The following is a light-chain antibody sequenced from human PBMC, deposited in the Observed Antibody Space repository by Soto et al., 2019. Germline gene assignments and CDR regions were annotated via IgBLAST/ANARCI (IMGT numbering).Light chain of an antibody. CDR1: QSISTY. CDR2: AAS. CDR3: QQYNSYPLIT. V-gene: IGKV1-39*01. Sequence: DIQMTQSPSSLSASVGDRVTITCRASQSISTYLSWYQQKPGKAPYLLIYAASSLQSGVPSRFSGSGSGTDFTLTISSLQPEDFATYYCQQYNSYPLITFGQGTRLEIK. J-gene: IGKJ5*01.